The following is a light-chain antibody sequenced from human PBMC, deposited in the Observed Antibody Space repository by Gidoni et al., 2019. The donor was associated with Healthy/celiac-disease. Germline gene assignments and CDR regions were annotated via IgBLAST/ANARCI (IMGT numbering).Light chain of an antibody. CDR1: QSVSSN. CDR3: HQYDNWQTWT. CDR2: GAS. V-gene: IGKV3-15*01. Sequence: EIVMTQSPATLSVSPGESATLSCRASQSVSSNLAWYQQKPGQAPRLLIYGASTRATGIPARFSGSGSGTDFTLTISSLQSEDFAVYYCHQYDNWQTWTFGQGTKVEI. J-gene: IGKJ1*01.